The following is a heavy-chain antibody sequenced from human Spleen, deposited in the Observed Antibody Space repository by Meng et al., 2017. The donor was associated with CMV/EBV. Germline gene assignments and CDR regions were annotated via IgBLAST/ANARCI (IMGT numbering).Heavy chain of an antibody. CDR1: GFTSSNYV. D-gene: IGHD3-10*01. CDR2: ISYDGSNK. J-gene: IGHJ6*02. V-gene: IGHV3-30-3*01. Sequence: GGSLRLSCAASGFTSSNYVMSWVRQAPGKGLEWVAVISYDGSNKYYADSVKGRFTISRDNSKNTLYLQMNSLRAEDTAVYYCARDGEGYYYGSGHYYYGMDVWGQGTTVTVSS. CDR3: ARDGEGYYYGSGHYYYGMDV.